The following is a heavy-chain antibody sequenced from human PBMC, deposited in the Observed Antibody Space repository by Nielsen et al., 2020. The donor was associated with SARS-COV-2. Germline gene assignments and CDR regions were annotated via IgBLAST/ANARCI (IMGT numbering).Heavy chain of an antibody. J-gene: IGHJ5*02. Sequence: SATLSLTCAVDGGSFSGYYWSWIRQLPGKGLEWIGEINHSGSTNYNPSLKSRVTIPVDTSKNQFSLKLSSVTAADTAVYYCARGFQVSSITMIVVVITTGWFDPWGQGTLVTVSS. CDR2: INHSGST. CDR1: GGSFSGYY. V-gene: IGHV4-34*01. CDR3: ARGFQVSSITMIVVVITTGWFDP. D-gene: IGHD3-22*01.